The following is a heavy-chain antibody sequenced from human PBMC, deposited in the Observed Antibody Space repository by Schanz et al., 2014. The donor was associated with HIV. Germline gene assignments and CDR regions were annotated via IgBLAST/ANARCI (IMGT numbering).Heavy chain of an antibody. Sequence: EVHLVESGGGVVEPGRSLRLSCVASGFTFEDFAMHWVRQAPGKGLEWVSGMSWNRRRIGYADSVKGRFSISRDNAKNSRYLQMNSLGTEDTALYYCAKGIMGATEYYYGMDAWGQGTTVT. CDR3: AKGIMGATEYYYGMDA. D-gene: IGHD1-26*01. CDR1: GFTFEDFA. CDR2: MSWNRRRI. V-gene: IGHV3-9*01. J-gene: IGHJ6*02.